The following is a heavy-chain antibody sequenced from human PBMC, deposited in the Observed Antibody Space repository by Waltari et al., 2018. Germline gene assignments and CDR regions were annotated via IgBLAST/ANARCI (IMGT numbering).Heavy chain of an antibody. Sequence: EVQLLESGGGLVQPGGSLRLSCAASGFTFSSYAMSWVRQAPRKGLEWVSVIYSGGSTYYADSVKGRFTISRDNSKNTLYLQMNSLRAEDTAVYYCAKDRGSSGRSLRDFDYWGQGTLVTVSS. D-gene: IGHD6-19*01. CDR2: IYSGGST. V-gene: IGHV3-23*03. CDR3: AKDRGSSGRSLRDFDY. CDR1: GFTFSSYA. J-gene: IGHJ4*02.